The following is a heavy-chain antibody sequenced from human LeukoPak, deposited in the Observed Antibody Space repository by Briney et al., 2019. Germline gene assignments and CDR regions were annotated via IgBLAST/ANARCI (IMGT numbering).Heavy chain of an antibody. CDR3: VKDVGGGYAFDY. J-gene: IGHJ4*02. CDR2: INDKGGRT. Sequence: PGESLRLSCSASGFTFSRHAMHWVRQAPGKGLEYVSGINDKGGRTLYGDSVKGRFSISRDNYKNTLHLQMSTLRAEDTALYYCVKDVGGGYAFDYWGQGILVTVA. D-gene: IGHD1-26*01. V-gene: IGHV3-64D*09. CDR1: GFTFSRHA.